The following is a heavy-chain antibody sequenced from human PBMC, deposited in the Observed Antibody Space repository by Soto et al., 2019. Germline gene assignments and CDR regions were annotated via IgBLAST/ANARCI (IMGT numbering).Heavy chain of an antibody. CDR1: GYNFVSHG. D-gene: IGHD3-16*01. J-gene: IGHJ6*02. CDR2: IGGYNGNT. Sequence: QIPLVQSGPEVKKPGASVNVSCKTSGYNFVSHGITWVRQVPRQGLEWMGWIGGYNGNTDYAQKLKGRVTLTSEISTLTAYMALSSVRPADRGVYYCALGGGPNKDDDLDVWGQGAPISVS. CDR3: ALGGGPNKDDDLDV. V-gene: IGHV1-18*01.